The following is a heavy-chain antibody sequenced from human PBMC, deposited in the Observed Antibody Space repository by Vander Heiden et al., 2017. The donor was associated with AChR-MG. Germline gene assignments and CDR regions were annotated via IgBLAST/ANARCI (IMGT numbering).Heavy chain of an antibody. D-gene: IGHD6-6*01. Sequence: QVQLVQSGAEVKKPGASVKVSCKASGYTFTGYYMHWVRQAPGQGLEWMGWINPNSGGTNYAQKFQGRVTMTRDTSISTAYMELSRLRSDDTAVYYCARRRGSIAARRDYYYYYMDVWGKGTTVTVSS. J-gene: IGHJ6*03. V-gene: IGHV1-2*02. CDR1: GYTFTGYY. CDR2: INPNSGGT. CDR3: ARRRGSIAARRDYYYYYMDV.